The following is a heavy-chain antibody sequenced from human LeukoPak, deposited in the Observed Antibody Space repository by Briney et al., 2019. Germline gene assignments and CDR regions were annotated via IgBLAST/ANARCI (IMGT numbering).Heavy chain of an antibody. CDR3: ARDFDTSGYYAGQ. V-gene: IGHV1-2*02. Sequence: ASVKVSCKASGYTFTDYYVHWVRQVPGQGFEWMGWSNHKSGGTNYAQRFQGRVTMTRDTSISTVYMELRRLRVDDTAVYYCARDFDTSGYYAGQWGQGTLVTVSS. J-gene: IGHJ4*02. CDR2: SNHKSGGT. CDR1: GYTFTDYY. D-gene: IGHD3-22*01.